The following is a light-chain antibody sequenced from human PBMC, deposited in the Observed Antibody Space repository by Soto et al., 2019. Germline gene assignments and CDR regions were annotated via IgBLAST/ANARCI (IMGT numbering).Light chain of an antibody. V-gene: IGKV3-15*01. Sequence: TVMTQSPATLSVPPGERVTLSCRASQSVGSHLAWYQQKPGQTPRLLMYATSVRATGVPARFSGSGSGTDFTLTISSLQSEDFAVYYCQQYNDWPPYTFGQGTRLEI. CDR3: QQYNDWPPYT. J-gene: IGKJ5*01. CDR2: ATS. CDR1: QSVGSH.